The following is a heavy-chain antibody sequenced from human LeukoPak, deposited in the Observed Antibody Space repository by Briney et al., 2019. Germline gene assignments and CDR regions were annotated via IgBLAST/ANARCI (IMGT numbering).Heavy chain of an antibody. D-gene: IGHD6-13*01. V-gene: IGHV4-39*01. J-gene: IGHJ4*02. CDR1: GGSISSTISY. CDR3: ARTYGSGWYMWHFDY. Sequence: SETLSLTCTVSGGSISSTISYWGWIRQPPGKGLEGIGSIYYTGSSYYNPSLRSRVTISVDGSKNQFSLKLSSVTAADTAVYYCARTYGSGWYMWHFDYWGQGTLVTVSS. CDR2: IYYTGSS.